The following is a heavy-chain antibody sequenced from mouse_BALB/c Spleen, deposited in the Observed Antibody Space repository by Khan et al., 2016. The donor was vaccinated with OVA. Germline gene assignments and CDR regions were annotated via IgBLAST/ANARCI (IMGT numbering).Heavy chain of an antibody. Sequence: QVQLKESGPGLVQPSQSLSITCTVSGFSLSSYGVHWVRQSPGKGLEWLGVIWSGGSTDFNTAFISRLSISKDNSKSQVFFKMNNLQINDSAIYYCARGELPFAYWGQGTLVTVSA. CDR2: IWSGGST. D-gene: IGHD2-1*01. J-gene: IGHJ3*01. CDR1: GFSLSSYG. CDR3: ARGELPFAY. V-gene: IGHV2-2*02.